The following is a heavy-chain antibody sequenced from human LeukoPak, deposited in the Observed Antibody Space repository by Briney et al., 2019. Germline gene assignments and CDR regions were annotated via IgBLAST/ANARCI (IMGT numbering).Heavy chain of an antibody. D-gene: IGHD3-9*01. J-gene: IGHJ6*02. CDR1: GFTFDDYA. Sequence: GRSLRLSCAASGFTFDDYAMHWVRQAPGKGLEWVSGISWNSGSIGYADSVKGRFTISRDNSKNTLYLQMNSLRAEDTAVYYCAKARDYYDILTGYYYYYYYGMDVWGQGTTVTVSS. CDR2: ISWNSGSI. CDR3: AKARDYYDILTGYYYYYYYGMDV. V-gene: IGHV3-9*01.